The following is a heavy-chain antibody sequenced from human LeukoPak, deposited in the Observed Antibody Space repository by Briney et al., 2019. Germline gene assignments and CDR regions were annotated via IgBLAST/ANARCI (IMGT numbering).Heavy chain of an antibody. D-gene: IGHD6-13*01. CDR3: AKDRGYSSSWYGGNFDY. Sequence: GGSLRLSCAASGLTFSSYAMSWVRQAPGKGLEWVSAISGSGGSTYYADSVKGRFTISRDNSKNTLYLQMNSLRAEDTAVYYCAKDRGYSSSWYGGNFDYWGQGTLVTVSS. CDR1: GLTFSSYA. J-gene: IGHJ4*02. CDR2: ISGSGGST. V-gene: IGHV3-23*01.